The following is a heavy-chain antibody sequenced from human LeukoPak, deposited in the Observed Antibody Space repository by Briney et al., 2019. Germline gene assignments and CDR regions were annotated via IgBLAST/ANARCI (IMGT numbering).Heavy chain of an antibody. CDR2: VHPDGYT. D-gene: IGHD3-22*01. CDR1: GASITYY. V-gene: IGHV4-4*02. J-gene: IGHJ4*02. Sequence: PSETLSLTCAVSGASITYYWSWVRQPPGKGLEWIGEVHPDGYTNYNPSLKSRVTMSIDKSKNQLSLQLTSVTAADTAVYYCARGGGSYYYDSSGSFDYWGQGTLVTVSS. CDR3: ARGGGSYYYDSSGSFDY.